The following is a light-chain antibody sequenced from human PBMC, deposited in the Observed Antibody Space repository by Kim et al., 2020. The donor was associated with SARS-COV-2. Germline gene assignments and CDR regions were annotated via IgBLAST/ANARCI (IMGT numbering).Light chain of an antibody. Sequence: KTVSHSCTRSSGSIASKYVQWYQRRPGSAPTTLIYGDDQRPSGVPDRFSASIDTSSNSASLIISGLKTEDEADYYCQSYDNDNHGVFGGGTQLTVL. V-gene: IGLV6-57*03. CDR2: GDD. CDR3: QSYDNDNHGV. J-gene: IGLJ3*02. CDR1: SGSIASKY.